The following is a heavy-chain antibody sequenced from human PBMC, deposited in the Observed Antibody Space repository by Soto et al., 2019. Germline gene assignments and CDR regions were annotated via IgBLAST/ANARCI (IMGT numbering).Heavy chain of an antibody. D-gene: IGHD3-10*01. Sequence: PSETLSLTCAVSGGSISSSNWWSWVRQPPGKGLEWIGEIYHSGSTNYNPSLKSRVTISVDKSKNQFSLKLSSVTAADTAVYYCARAPTYYYGSGLDYWGQGTLVTVSS. J-gene: IGHJ4*02. CDR3: ARAPTYYYGSGLDY. CDR2: IYHSGST. V-gene: IGHV4-4*02. CDR1: GGSISSSNW.